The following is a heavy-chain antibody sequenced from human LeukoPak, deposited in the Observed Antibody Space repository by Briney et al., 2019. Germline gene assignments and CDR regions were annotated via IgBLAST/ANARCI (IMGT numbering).Heavy chain of an antibody. CDR3: ARNDDSDQGIDY. V-gene: IGHV3-21*01. J-gene: IGHJ4*02. D-gene: IGHD4-17*01. CDR2: ISSSTTFM. Sequence: GGSLRLSCAASGFTFSSYDMSWVRQAPGKGLEYVSSISSSTTFMFYAESVKGRFTISRDNAKSSLYLQMNSLRAEDTAVYYCARNDDSDQGIDYWGQGTLVTVSS. CDR1: GFTFSSYD.